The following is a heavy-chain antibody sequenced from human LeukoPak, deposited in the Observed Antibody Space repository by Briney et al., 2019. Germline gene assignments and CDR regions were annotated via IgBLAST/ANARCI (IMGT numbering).Heavy chain of an antibody. Sequence: ASVKVSCKASGYTFSNYGISWVRQAPGQGLEWVGWIRGDNGNTNYAQKFQGRVTMTTETSTSTAYMELGSLGSDETAVYYCARVDLLTGYYFFDYWGQGTLVTVSS. CDR1: GYTFSNYG. V-gene: IGHV1-18*01. CDR2: IRGDNGNT. CDR3: ARVDLLTGYYFFDY. D-gene: IGHD3-9*01. J-gene: IGHJ4*02.